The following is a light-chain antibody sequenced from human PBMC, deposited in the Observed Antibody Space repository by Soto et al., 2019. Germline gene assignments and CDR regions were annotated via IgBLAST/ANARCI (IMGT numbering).Light chain of an antibody. CDR1: QSISTY. Sequence: DIQMTQSPSSLSASVGDRVTITCRAGQSISTYLNWYQQKPGKAPKFLIYAASSLQSGVPSRFSGSGSGANFTLTISSLQPEDFAAYYCQQSYSIPLTFGGGTKVELK. J-gene: IGKJ4*01. V-gene: IGKV1-39*01. CDR3: QQSYSIPLT. CDR2: AAS.